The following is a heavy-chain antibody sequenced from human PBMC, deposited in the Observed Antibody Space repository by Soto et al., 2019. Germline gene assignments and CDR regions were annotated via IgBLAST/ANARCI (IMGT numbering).Heavy chain of an antibody. CDR1: GFTFSSYG. CDR2: IWYDGSNK. V-gene: IGHV3-33*01. D-gene: IGHD2-15*01. Sequence: QVQLVESGGGVVQPGRSLRLSCAASGFTFSSYGMHWVRQAPGKGLEWGAVIWYDGSNKYYADSVRGRFNISRDNSKNTVYPQMNGLRAEDTAVYYCARDFYCSGGSCYPDYWGQGTLVTVSS. CDR3: ARDFYCSGGSCYPDY. J-gene: IGHJ4*02.